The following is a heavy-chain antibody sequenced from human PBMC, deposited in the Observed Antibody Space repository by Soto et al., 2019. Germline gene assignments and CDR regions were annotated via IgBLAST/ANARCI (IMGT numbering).Heavy chain of an antibody. CDR1: GFTFTSSA. CDR3: AADLYSSSWYEGYPYGMDV. J-gene: IGHJ6*02. CDR2: IVVGSGNT. D-gene: IGHD6-13*01. Sequence: PVKVSCKASGFTFTSSAVQWVRQARGQRLEWIGWIVVGSGNTNYAQKFQERVTITRDMSTSTAYMELSSLRSEDTAVYYCAADLYSSSWYEGYPYGMDVWGQGTTVTVSS. V-gene: IGHV1-58*01.